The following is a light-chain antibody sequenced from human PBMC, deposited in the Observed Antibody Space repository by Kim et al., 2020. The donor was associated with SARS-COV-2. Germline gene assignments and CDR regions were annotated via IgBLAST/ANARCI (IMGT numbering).Light chain of an antibody. CDR3: SSYTNSNTPYV. Sequence: QSALTQPASVSWSPGQSITISCTGTSSDVGGYNFVSWYQQHPGKAPKLMIYDVSNRPSGVSYRFSGSKSGNTASLTISGLQAEDEADYYCSSYTNSNTPYVFGAGTKVTVL. CDR2: DVS. CDR1: SSDVGGYNF. J-gene: IGLJ1*01. V-gene: IGLV2-14*03.